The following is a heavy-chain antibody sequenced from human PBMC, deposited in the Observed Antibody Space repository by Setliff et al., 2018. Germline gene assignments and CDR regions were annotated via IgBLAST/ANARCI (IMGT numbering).Heavy chain of an antibody. V-gene: IGHV4-34*01. CDR2: INHRGST. J-gene: IGHJ4*02. Sequence: SETLSLTCAVYGDSFSDYYWSWIRQPPGKGLEWIEEINHRGSTSYHPSLKSRVTISVDTSKNHFSLNLTSVTAADTAVYFCARDNTILGATDYWGQGILVTVSS. CDR3: ARDNTILGATDY. D-gene: IGHD1-26*01. CDR1: GDSFSDYY.